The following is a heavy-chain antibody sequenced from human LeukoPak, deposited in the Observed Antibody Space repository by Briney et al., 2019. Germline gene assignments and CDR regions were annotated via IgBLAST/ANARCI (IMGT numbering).Heavy chain of an antibody. Sequence: SETLSLTCTVSGGSISRHFWSWIRQPPGKGLEWVGHVYYTGRSDFNPSLKSRVTMSVDTSKNQFSLKLSSVTAADTAVYYCARGAAGGNYYYYYYMDVWGKGTTVTISS. CDR3: ARGAAGGNYYYYYYMDV. J-gene: IGHJ6*03. V-gene: IGHV4-59*11. CDR1: GGSISRHF. CDR2: VYYTGRS. D-gene: IGHD6-13*01.